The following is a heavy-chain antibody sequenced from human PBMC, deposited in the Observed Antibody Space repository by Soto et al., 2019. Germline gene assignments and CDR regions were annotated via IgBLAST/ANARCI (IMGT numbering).Heavy chain of an antibody. CDR2: ISSSASHI. CDR3: ARGYTGYCSGGTCYRFDP. Sequence: EVQLVESGGGLVKPGGSLRLSCAASGFSFSSYSMNWVRQAPGKGLEWISSISSSASHINYADSVKGRFTISGDNAKKSLYLEMISRRAEDTAVYYCARGYTGYCSGGTCYRFDPWGQGTLVTVSS. J-gene: IGHJ5*02. V-gene: IGHV3-21*01. CDR1: GFSFSSYS. D-gene: IGHD2-15*01.